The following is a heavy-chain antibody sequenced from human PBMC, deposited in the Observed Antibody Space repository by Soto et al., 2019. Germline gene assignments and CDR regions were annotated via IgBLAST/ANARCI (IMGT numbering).Heavy chain of an antibody. CDR3: ARTSNYVPYYYGMDV. Sequence: PGASLKISCKGSGYSFTSYWIGWVRQMPWKGLEWMGIIYPGDTDTRYSPYFQGQVTISADKSISTSYLQWSRLKASDTAMYYWARTSNYVPYYYGMDVWGQGTTVTVSS. D-gene: IGHD4-4*01. J-gene: IGHJ6*02. CDR1: GYSFTSYW. CDR2: IYPGDTDT. V-gene: IGHV5-51*01.